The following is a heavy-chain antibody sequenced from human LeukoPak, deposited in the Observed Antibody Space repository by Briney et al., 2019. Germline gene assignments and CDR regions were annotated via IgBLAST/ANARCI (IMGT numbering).Heavy chain of an antibody. D-gene: IGHD3-9*01. Sequence: GSLRLSCAASGFTFSSYGMSWVRQAPGKGLEWVSAISGSGGSTYYADSVEGRFTISRDNSKNTLYLQMNSLRAEDTAVYYCARDREYYNILTGYKVSHYFDYWGQGTLVTVSS. J-gene: IGHJ4*02. CDR3: ARDREYYNILTGYKVSHYFDY. CDR1: GFTFSSYG. V-gene: IGHV3-23*01. CDR2: ISGSGGST.